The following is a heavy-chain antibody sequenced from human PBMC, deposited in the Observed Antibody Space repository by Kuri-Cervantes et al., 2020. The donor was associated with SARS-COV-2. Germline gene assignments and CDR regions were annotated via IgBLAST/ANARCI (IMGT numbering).Heavy chain of an antibody. Sequence: ASVKVSCKASGYTFTSYAMHWVRQAPGQRLEWMGWINAGNGNTKYSQKFQGRVTITADKSTSTAYMELSSLRSEDTAVYYCARGRPYYYDSSGYQYNWFDPWGQGTLVTVSS. D-gene: IGHD3-22*01. J-gene: IGHJ5*02. CDR3: ARGRPYYYDSSGYQYNWFDP. V-gene: IGHV1-3*01. CDR2: INAGNGNT. CDR1: GYTFTSYA.